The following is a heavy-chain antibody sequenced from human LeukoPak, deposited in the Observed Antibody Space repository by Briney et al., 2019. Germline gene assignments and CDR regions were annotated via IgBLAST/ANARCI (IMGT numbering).Heavy chain of an antibody. D-gene: IGHD6-13*01. CDR3: AREVSGYSSSWYIDWFDP. J-gene: IGHJ5*02. Sequence: GGSLRLSCAASGSTFSNYPMHWVRQAPGKGLEYVSGISSDGVGTYYAYSVKGRFSISRDNSKNTLYLQLGSLRVEDMAEYYCAREVSGYSSSWYIDWFDPWGQGTLVTVSS. CDR1: GSTFSNYP. V-gene: IGHV3-64*01. CDR2: ISSDGVGT.